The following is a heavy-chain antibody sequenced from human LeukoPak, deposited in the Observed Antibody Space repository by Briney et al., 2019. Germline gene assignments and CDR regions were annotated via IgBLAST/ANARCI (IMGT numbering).Heavy chain of an antibody. CDR1: GGSISSYY. J-gene: IGHJ5*02. Sequence: PSETLSLTCTVSGGSISSYYWSWIRQPPGKGLEWIGYIYYSGSTNHNPSLKSRVAISVDTSKNQFSLKLSSVTAADTAVYYCARRMGVPSNWFDPWGQGTLVTVSS. CDR3: ARRMGVPSNWFDP. V-gene: IGHV4-59*01. CDR2: IYYSGST. D-gene: IGHD3-16*01.